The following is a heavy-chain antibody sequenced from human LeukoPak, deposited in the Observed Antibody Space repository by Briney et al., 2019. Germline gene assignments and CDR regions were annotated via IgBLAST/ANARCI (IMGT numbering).Heavy chain of an antibody. CDR2: INHSGST. CDR3: ARVRGYGSGSYHRIGPNDY. CDR1: GGSCSGYY. Sequence: SETLTLTCAVYGGSCSGYYWSWIRQPPGKVLEWLGEINHSGSTNYNPSLKGRVTISVDTSKNQFSLKLSSVTAADTAVYYCARVRGYGSGSYHRIGPNDYWGQGTLVTVSS. D-gene: IGHD3-10*01. J-gene: IGHJ4*02. V-gene: IGHV4-34*01.